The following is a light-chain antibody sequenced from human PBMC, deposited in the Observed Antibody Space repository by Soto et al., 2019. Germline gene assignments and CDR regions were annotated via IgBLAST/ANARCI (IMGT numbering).Light chain of an antibody. CDR2: GAS. Sequence: EIVLTQSPGTLSLSPGERATLSCRASQSVSSSYLAWYQQKPGQAPRLLIYGASSRATGIPDRFSGSGSGTEFPLTISRLEPEDFAVYYCQQYGSSLFPFGPGTKVDIK. CDR3: QQYGSSLFP. V-gene: IGKV3-20*01. CDR1: QSVSSSY. J-gene: IGKJ3*01.